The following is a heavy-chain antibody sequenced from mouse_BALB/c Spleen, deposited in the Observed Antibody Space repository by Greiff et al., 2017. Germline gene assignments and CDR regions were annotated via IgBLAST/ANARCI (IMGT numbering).Heavy chain of an antibody. CDR1: GYTFTDYE. CDR2: IDPETGGT. J-gene: IGHJ3*01. CDR3: TRGSFAY. Sequence: QVQLKQSGAELVRPGASVTLSCKASGYTFTDYEMHWVKQTPVHGLEWIGAIDPETGGTAYNQKFKGKATLTADKSSSTAYMELRSLTSEDSAVYYCTRGSFAYWGQGTLVTVSA. V-gene: IGHV1-15*01.